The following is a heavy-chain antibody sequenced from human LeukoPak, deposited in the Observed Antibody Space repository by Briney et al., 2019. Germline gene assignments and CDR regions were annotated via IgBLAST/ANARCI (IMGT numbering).Heavy chain of an antibody. CDR2: IIPILGIA. Sequence: SVKVSCTASGGTFSSYAISWVRQAPGQGLEWMGRIIPILGIANYAQKFQGRVTITADKSTSTAYMELSSLRSEDTAVYYCARDQGVTMIGPFDYWGQGTLVTVSS. V-gene: IGHV1-69*04. CDR3: ARDQGVTMIGPFDY. J-gene: IGHJ4*02. D-gene: IGHD3-22*01. CDR1: GGTFSSYA.